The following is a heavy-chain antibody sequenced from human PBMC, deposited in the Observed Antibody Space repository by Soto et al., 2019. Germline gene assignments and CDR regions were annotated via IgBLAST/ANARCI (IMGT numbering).Heavy chain of an antibody. J-gene: IGHJ3*02. CDR1: GVNGDDYA. CDR3: AKDLASYCSSTSCYGAFDI. Sequence: CRPLRLRCAASGVNGDDYAMHWVRQAPGKGLEWVSGISWNSGSIGYADSVKGRFTISRDNAKNSLYLQMNSLRAEDTALYYCAKDLASYCSSTSCYGAFDIWGQGTMVTVSS. V-gene: IGHV3-9*01. D-gene: IGHD2-2*01. CDR2: ISWNSGSI.